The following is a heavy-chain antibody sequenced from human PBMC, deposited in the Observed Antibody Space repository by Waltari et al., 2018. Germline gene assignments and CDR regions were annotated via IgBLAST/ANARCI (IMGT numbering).Heavy chain of an antibody. J-gene: IGHJ3*01. D-gene: IGHD3-10*01. CDR1: GYTFTRFH. Sequence: QVQLVQSGAEVKKPGASVKVFCKASGYTFTRFHIHWVRQAPGQGLEWMGVINPRGGSTTYAQKFQDRVTMTSDTSTSTVYMELNSLISEDTAVYYCAIALDGSGRYDGIDAFDVWGQGTMVTVSS. CDR3: AIALDGSGRYDGIDAFDV. CDR2: INPRGGST. V-gene: IGHV1-46*01.